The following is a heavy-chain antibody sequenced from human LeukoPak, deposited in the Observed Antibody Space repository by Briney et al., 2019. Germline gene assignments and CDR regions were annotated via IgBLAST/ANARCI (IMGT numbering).Heavy chain of an antibody. CDR3: ARGYDFWSGSNWFDP. CDR2: IIPIFGTA. D-gene: IGHD3-3*01. J-gene: IGHJ5*02. Sequence: SVKVSCKASGGTFSSYAISWVRQAPGQGLEWMGRIIPIFGTANYAQKFQGRVTITTDESTSTAYMELSSLRSEDTDVYYCARGYDFWSGSNWFDPWGQGTLVTVSS. V-gene: IGHV1-69*05. CDR1: GGTFSSYA.